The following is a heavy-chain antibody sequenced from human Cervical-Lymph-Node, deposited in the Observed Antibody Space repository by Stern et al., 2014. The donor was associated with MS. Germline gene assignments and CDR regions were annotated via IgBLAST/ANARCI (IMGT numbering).Heavy chain of an antibody. CDR3: ARDQGGIEAD. CDR1: GGTFNVDS. J-gene: IGHJ4*02. D-gene: IGHD6-13*01. Sequence: QVQLVQSGAEVKKPGSSVKVSCKASGGTFNVDSISWVRQAPGQGLEWMGGIMVMFGTTNYAQKFQGRLTTTADESTSTAYMELSSLRYEDTAVYLCARDQGGIEADWGQGTLVIVSS. CDR2: IMVMFGTT. V-gene: IGHV1-69*01.